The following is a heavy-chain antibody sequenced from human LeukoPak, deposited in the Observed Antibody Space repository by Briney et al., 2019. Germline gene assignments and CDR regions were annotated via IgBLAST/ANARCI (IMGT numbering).Heavy chain of an antibody. J-gene: IGHJ4*02. D-gene: IGHD5-18*01. CDR1: GFTFSSYA. Sequence: GSLRLSCAASGFTFSSYAMSWVRPAPGKGREWVSAISGSGGSTYYADSVKGRVPISRDNSKNTLYLQMNSLRAEDTAVYYCAETLGYSYGNYFDYWGQGTLATVSS. V-gene: IGHV3-23*01. CDR3: AETLGYSYGNYFDY. CDR2: ISGSGGST.